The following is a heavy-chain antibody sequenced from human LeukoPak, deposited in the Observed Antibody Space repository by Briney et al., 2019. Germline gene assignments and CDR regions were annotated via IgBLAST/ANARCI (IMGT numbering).Heavy chain of an antibody. CDR1: GGSFSGYY. J-gene: IGHJ4*02. CDR3: ARGVVKLRAPRSYYFDY. D-gene: IGHD2-21*01. V-gene: IGHV4-34*01. Sequence: KPSETLSLTCAVYGGSFSGYYWSWIRQPPVKGLEWIGEINHSGSTNYNPSLKSRVTISVDTSKNQFSLKLSSVTAADTAVYYCARGVVKLRAPRSYYFDYWGQGTLVTVSS. CDR2: INHSGST.